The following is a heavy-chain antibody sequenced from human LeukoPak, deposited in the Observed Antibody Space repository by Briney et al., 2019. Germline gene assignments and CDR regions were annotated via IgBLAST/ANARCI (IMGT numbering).Heavy chain of an antibody. J-gene: IGHJ6*03. D-gene: IGHD5-18*01. CDR3: AREGRAYSFSYYYYYMDV. Sequence: SETLSLTCTVSGGSISSGSYYWSWIRQPAGKGLEWIGRIYTSGSTNYNPSLKSRVTISVDTSKNQFSLKLSSVTAADTAVYYCAREGRAYSFSYYYYYMDVWGKGTTVTISS. CDR1: GGSISSGSYY. V-gene: IGHV4-61*02. CDR2: IYTSGST.